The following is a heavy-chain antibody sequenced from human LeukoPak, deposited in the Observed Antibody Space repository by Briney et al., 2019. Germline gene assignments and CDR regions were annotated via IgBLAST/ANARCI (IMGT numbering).Heavy chain of an antibody. J-gene: IGHJ4*02. CDR3: ASRLFPDYYDSSGYYYFDY. V-gene: IGHV1-18*01. D-gene: IGHD3-22*01. CDR2: INVYNGDT. Sequence: ASVKVSCKSSNYSFTSYGISWVRQAPGPGLEWMAWINVYNGDTNYAQKFQGRVTITTDESTSKAYMELSSLRSEDTAVYYCASRLFPDYYDSSGYYYFDYWGQGTLVTVSS. CDR1: NYSFTSYG.